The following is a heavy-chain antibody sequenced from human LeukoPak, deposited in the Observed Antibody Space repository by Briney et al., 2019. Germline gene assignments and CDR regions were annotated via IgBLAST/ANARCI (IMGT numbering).Heavy chain of an antibody. CDR3: ARDPGSSFPQNWFDP. V-gene: IGHV1-46*01. CDR1: GYTFTMYH. D-gene: IGHD3-10*01. J-gene: IGHJ5*02. Sequence: ASVTVSCKASGYTFTMYHMHWVRQAPGQGLEYMGIINPSGGSTSYAPKFQGRVTMTRDTSTSTVYMELSSLRSEDTAVYYCARDPGSSFPQNWFDPWGQGSLVTVSS. CDR2: INPSGGST.